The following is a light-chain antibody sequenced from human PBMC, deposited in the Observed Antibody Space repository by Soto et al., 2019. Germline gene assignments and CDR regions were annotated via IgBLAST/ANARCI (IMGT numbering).Light chain of an antibody. CDR3: QQRWT. CDR1: QSVSSSY. CDR2: GAS. Sequence: EIVLTQSPGTLSLSPGERATLSCRASQSVSSSYLAWYQQKPGQAPRLLIYGASSRATGIPDRFSGSGSGTDFTLPISRLEPEDFAVYYCQQRWTFGQGTKVEIK. V-gene: IGKV3-20*01. J-gene: IGKJ1*01.